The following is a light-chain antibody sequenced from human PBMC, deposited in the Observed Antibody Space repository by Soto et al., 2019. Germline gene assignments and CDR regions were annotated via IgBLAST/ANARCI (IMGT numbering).Light chain of an antibody. CDR3: QQSYNTPWP. J-gene: IGKJ1*01. CDR2: AAS. V-gene: IGKV1-39*01. CDR1: QSIGRN. Sequence: DIQMTQSPSSLSASVRDRVTITCRPSQSIGRNLNWYLQKPGKAPKLLVYAASHLQSGVPSRFSGGGSGTAFTLTISSLQPEDSATYDCQQSYNTPWPVGKGTKV.